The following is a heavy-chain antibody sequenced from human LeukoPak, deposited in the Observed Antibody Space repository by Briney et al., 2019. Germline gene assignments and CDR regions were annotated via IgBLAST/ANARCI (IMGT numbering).Heavy chain of an antibody. CDR2: IYHSGCT. D-gene: IGHD4-23*01. CDR1: GGSISSSNW. Sequence: PSGTLSLTCAVSGGSISSSNWWSWVRQPPGKGLEWIGEIYHSGCTNYNPSLKSRVTISVDKSKNQFSLKLSSVTAADTAVYYCARKGYGGRKNWFDPWGQGSLVTVSS. CDR3: ARKGYGGRKNWFDP. V-gene: IGHV4-4*02. J-gene: IGHJ5*02.